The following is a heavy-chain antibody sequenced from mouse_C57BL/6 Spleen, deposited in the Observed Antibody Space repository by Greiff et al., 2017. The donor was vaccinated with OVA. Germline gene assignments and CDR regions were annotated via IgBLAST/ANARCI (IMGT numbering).Heavy chain of an antibody. Sequence: VQLQQSGAELVKPGASVKLSCKASGYTFTSYWMHWVKQRPGQGLEWIGMIHPNSGSTNYNEKFKGKATLTVEKSSSTAYMQLSSLTSEDSAVYYCASDPEYDGYIDYWGQGTTLTVSS. J-gene: IGHJ2*01. CDR2: IHPNSGST. CDR1: GYTFTSYW. D-gene: IGHD2-4*01. CDR3: ASDPEYDGYIDY. V-gene: IGHV1-64*01.